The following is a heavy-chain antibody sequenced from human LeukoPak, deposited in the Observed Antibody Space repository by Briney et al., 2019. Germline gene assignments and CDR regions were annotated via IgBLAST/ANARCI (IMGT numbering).Heavy chain of an antibody. V-gene: IGHV4-39*07. D-gene: IGHD4-17*01. Sequence: SETLSLTCTVSGGSISSSSYYWGWIRQPPGKGLEWIGSIYYSGSTYYNPSLKSRVTISVDTSKNQFSLKLSSVTAADTAVYYCARRADYGDLYRGQGTLVTVSS. CDR2: IYYSGST. CDR1: GGSISSSSYY. CDR3: ARRADYGDLY. J-gene: IGHJ4*02.